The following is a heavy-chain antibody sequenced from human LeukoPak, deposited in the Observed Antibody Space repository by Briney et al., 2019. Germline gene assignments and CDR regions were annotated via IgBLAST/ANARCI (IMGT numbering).Heavy chain of an antibody. V-gene: IGHV3-74*01. CDR2: INSDGSST. CDR3: ARDRDSSGYPYFDY. CDR1: GFTFSNYW. Sequence: GGSLRLSCAASGFTFSNYWMHWVRQAPGKGLVWVSRINSDGSSTSYADSVKGRFNISRDNAKNTLYLQMNSLRAEDTAVYYCARDRDSSGYPYFDYWGQGTLVTVSS. D-gene: IGHD3-22*01. J-gene: IGHJ4*02.